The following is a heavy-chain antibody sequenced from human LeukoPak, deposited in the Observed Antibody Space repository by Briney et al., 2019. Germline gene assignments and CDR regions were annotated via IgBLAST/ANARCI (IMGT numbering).Heavy chain of an antibody. CDR1: GGTFSSYA. CDR2: IFPIFGTA. J-gene: IGHJ3*02. D-gene: IGHD2-2*01. CDR3: ARDMSVVVPAAMPVVVAFDI. Sequence: ASVKVSCKASGGTFSSYAISWVRQAPGQGLEWMGGIFPIFGTANYAQKFQGRVTITADESTSTAYMELSSLRSEDTAVYYCARDMSVVVPAAMPVVVAFDIWGQGTMVTVSS. V-gene: IGHV1-69*13.